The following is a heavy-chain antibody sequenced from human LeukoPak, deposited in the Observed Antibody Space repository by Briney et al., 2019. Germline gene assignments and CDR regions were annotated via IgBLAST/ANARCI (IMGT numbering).Heavy chain of an antibody. CDR2: IYYSGST. D-gene: IGHD1-26*01. J-gene: IGHJ4*02. Sequence: SETLFLTCTVSGGSISSSSYYWGWIRQPPGKGLEWIGSIYYSGSTYYNPSLKSRVTISVDTSKNQFSLKLRSVTAADTAVYYCGHSGSYYLFDYWGQGTLVTVSS. CDR1: GGSISSSSYY. CDR3: GHSGSYYLFDY. V-gene: IGHV4-39*01.